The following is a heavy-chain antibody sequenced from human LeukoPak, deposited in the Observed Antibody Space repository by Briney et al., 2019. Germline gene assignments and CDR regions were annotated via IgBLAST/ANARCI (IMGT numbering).Heavy chain of an antibody. J-gene: IGHJ4*02. CDR2: ISGSGGST. D-gene: IGHD6-6*01. V-gene: IGHV3-23*01. CDR1: GFTLSSYA. Sequence: PGGSLRLSCAASGFTLSSYAMSWVRQAPGKGLEWVPAISGSGGSTYYADSVKGRFTISRDNSKNTLYLQVNSLRAEDTAVYYCAKVGAARLFDYWGQGTLVTVSS. CDR3: AKVGAARLFDY.